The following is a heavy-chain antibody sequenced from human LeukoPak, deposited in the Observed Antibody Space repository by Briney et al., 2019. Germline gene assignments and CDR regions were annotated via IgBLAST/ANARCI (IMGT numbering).Heavy chain of an antibody. CDR2: ISSSSSYI. D-gene: IGHD4-4*01. V-gene: IGHV3-21*01. J-gene: IGHJ3*02. CDR1: GFTFSSYG. Sequence: GRSLRLSCAASGFTFSSYGMHWVRQAPGKGLEWVSSISSSSSYIYYADSVKGRFTISRDNAKNSLYLQMNSLRAEDTAVYYCARDGYSNYVGAFDIWGQGTMVTVSS. CDR3: ARDGYSNYVGAFDI.